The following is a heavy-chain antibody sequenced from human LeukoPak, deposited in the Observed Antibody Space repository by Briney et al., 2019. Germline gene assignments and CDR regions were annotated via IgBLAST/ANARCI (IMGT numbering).Heavy chain of an antibody. D-gene: IGHD1-26*01. J-gene: IGHJ5*02. V-gene: IGHV6-1*01. CDR2: TYYGSKSSN. CDR1: GDSVSSNSVT. Sequence: SQTLSLTCPISGDSVSSNSVTWNWIRQSPSRGLEGLGSTYYGSKSSNDYAGSVESRLTTSPGTSKNQCSLQLHSVTPEDTAVYYCARVLSGIFYAWGQGTLVTVSS. CDR3: ARVLSGIFYA.